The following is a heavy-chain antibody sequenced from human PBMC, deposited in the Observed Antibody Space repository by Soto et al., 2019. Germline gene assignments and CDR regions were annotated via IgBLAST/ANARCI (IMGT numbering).Heavy chain of an antibody. CDR2: ISAYNGNT. CDR3: ARDEQSTKYAAMVLVDY. CDR1: GYTFTSYG. V-gene: IGHV1-18*01. Sequence: QVQLVQSGAEVKKPGASVKVSCKASGYTFTSYGISWVRQAPGQGLEWMGWISAYNGNTNYAQKLQGRVTMTTDTSTSTAYMELRSLRSDDTAVYYCARDEQSTKYAAMVLVDYWGQGTLFTVSS. J-gene: IGHJ4*02. D-gene: IGHD5-18*01.